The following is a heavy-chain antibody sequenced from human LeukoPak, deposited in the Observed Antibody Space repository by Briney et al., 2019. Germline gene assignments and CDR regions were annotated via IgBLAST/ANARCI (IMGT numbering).Heavy chain of an antibody. CDR3: AKVRVTIFGVDHGFDY. CDR2: ISGSGGST. CDR1: GFTFSSYA. V-gene: IGHV3-23*01. D-gene: IGHD3-3*01. J-gene: IGHJ4*02. Sequence: GGSLRLSCAASGFTFSSYAMSWVRQAPGKGLEWVSAISGSGGSTYYADSVKGRFTISRDNSKNTLYLQMNSLRAEDTAVYYCAKVRVTIFGVDHGFDYWGQGTLVTVSS.